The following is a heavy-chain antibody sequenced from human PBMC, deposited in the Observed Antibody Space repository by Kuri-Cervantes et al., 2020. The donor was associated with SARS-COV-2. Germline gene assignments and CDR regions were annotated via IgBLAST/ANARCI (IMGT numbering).Heavy chain of an antibody. CDR1: GYSISSGYY. Sequence: GSLRLSCTVSGYSISSGYYWGWIRQPPGKGLEWIGSIYHSGSTNYNPSLKGRVTISVDTSKNQFSLKLSSVTAADTAVYYCASQGDYSPDVNPAHYAFDIWGQGTMVTVSS. J-gene: IGHJ3*02. CDR3: ASQGDYSPDVNPAHYAFDI. V-gene: IGHV4-38-2*02. D-gene: IGHD4-11*01. CDR2: IYHSGST.